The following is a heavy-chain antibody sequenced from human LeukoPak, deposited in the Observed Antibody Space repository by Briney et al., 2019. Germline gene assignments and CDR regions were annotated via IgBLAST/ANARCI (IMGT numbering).Heavy chain of an antibody. CDR3: ARDPLGTRPGFDY. CDR2: ISYDGSNR. Sequence: PGGSLRLSCAASGFTSSSYWMHWVRQAPGKGLEWVAVISYDGSNRYYADSVKGRFTISRDNSKNTLYLQMNSLRAEDTAVYYCARDPLGTRPGFDYWGQGTLVTVSS. D-gene: IGHD1-1*01. V-gene: IGHV3-30*03. CDR1: GFTSSSYW. J-gene: IGHJ4*02.